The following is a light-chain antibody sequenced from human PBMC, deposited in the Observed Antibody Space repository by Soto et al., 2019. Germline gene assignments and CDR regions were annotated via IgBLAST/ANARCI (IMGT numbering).Light chain of an antibody. CDR3: QQYNNWPT. CDR2: GAS. V-gene: IGKV3-15*01. J-gene: IGKJ1*01. CDR1: HSMSNSN. Sequence: IVLTQSPGTLSLSPGDRATLSCRASHSMSNSNLAWYQHKPGQAPRLLIYGASTRVTGIPARFSGIGSGTEFTLTISSLRSEDFAVYYCQQYNNWPTFGQGTKVDIK.